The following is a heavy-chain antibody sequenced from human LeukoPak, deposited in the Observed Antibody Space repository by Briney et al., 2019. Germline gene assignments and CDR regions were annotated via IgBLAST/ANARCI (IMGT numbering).Heavy chain of an antibody. CDR3: ATVTIVEMATTFGMDV. CDR2: FDPEDGET. D-gene: IGHD5-24*01. Sequence: GGSLRLSCAASGLTFSSYAMHWVRQAPGKGLEWMGGFDPEDGETIYAQKFQGRVTMTEDTSTDTAYMELSSLRSEDTAVYYCATVTIVEMATTFGMDVWGQGTTVTVSS. J-gene: IGHJ6*02. V-gene: IGHV1-24*01. CDR1: GLTFSSYA.